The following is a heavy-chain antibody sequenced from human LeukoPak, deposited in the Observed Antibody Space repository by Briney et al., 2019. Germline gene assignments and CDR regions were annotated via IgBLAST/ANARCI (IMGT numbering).Heavy chain of an antibody. CDR3: TRQRSTSTEYYGLDV. CDR1: GDTVSSNTAA. Sequence: SQTLSLTCAISGDTVSSNTAAWNWIRQSPSRGLEWLGRTCYRSKWTTDYAVSVQNRITIKPDTSTNQFSLQLRSATPEDTAVYYCTRQRSTSTEYYGLDVWGQGTTVTVSS. CDR2: TCYRSKWTT. D-gene: IGHD6-6*01. J-gene: IGHJ6*02. V-gene: IGHV6-1*01.